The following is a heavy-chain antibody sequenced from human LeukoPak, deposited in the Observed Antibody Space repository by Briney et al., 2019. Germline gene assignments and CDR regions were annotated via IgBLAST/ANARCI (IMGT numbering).Heavy chain of an antibody. CDR2: ISWNSGSI. V-gene: IGHV3-9*01. J-gene: IGHJ2*01. CDR3: AKDYVGATYAWYFDL. CDR1: GFTFDNYA. Sequence: PGRSLRLSCAASGFTFDNYAMHWVRQAPGKGLEWVSGISWNSGSIGYADSVKGRFTISRDNAKNSLYLQMNSLRAEETALYYCAKDYVGATYAWYFDLWGRGTLVTVSS. D-gene: IGHD1-26*01.